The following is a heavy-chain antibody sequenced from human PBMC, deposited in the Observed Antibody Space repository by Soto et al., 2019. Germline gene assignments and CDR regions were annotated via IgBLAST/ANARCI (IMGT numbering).Heavy chain of an antibody. CDR3: ARGRYGDY. V-gene: IGHV1-18*01. D-gene: IGHD1-1*01. CDR1: GYTFTSYG. J-gene: IGHJ4*02. CDR2: ISAHNDNT. Sequence: QVHLVQFGAEVKKPGASVKVSCKCSGYTFTSYGITWVRQAPGQGLEWMGWISAHNDNTDYAQKLQGRVTVTRDTSTSTAYMELRSLRSDDTAVYYCARGRYGDYWGQGALVPVSS.